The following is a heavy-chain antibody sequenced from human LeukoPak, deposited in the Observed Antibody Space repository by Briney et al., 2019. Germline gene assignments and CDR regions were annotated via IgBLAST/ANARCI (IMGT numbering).Heavy chain of an antibody. CDR1: GGSISSGDYY. CDR2: IYYSGSA. V-gene: IGHV4-30-4*08. Sequence: SQTLSLTCTVPGGSISSGDYYWSWIRQPPGKGLEWIGYIYYSGSAYYNPSLKSRVTISVDTSKNQFSLKLSSVTAADTAVYYCARELPYYDYVWGSYRIIDYWGQGTLVTVSS. J-gene: IGHJ4*02. D-gene: IGHD3-16*02. CDR3: ARELPYYDYVWGSYRIIDY.